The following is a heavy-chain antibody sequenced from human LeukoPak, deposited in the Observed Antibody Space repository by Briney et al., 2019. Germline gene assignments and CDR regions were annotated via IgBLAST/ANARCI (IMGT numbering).Heavy chain of an antibody. Sequence: RPGGSLRLSCAASGFTFDDYGMTWVRQAPGKGLEWVSAISGSGGNTYYADSVKGRFTISRDNSKNTLYLQMNSLRAEDTAVYYCAKDRRAGSYDYWGQGTLVTVSS. D-gene: IGHD3-10*01. CDR2: ISGSGGNT. CDR1: GFTFDDYG. J-gene: IGHJ4*02. V-gene: IGHV3-23*01. CDR3: AKDRRAGSYDY.